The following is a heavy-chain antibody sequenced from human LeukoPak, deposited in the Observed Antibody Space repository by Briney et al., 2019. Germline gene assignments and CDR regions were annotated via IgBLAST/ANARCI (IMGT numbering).Heavy chain of an antibody. CDR3: ARTSYGDYEYYYYYMDV. J-gene: IGHJ6*03. Sequence: SETLSLTCAVYGGSFNNYYWSWIRQPPGKGLEWIGYIYYSGSTNYNPSLKSRVTISVDTSKNQFSLKLSSVTAADTAVYYCARTSYGDYEYYYYYMDVWGKGTTVTVSS. V-gene: IGHV4-59*01. D-gene: IGHD4-17*01. CDR2: IYYSGST. CDR1: GGSFNNYY.